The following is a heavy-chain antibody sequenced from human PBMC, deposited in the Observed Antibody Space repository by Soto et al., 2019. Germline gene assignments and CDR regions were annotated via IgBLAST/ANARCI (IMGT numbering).Heavy chain of an antibody. J-gene: IGHJ4*01. D-gene: IGHD3-22*01. Sequence: PGGSLRLSCAASGFAFSNAWINWVRQAPGKGLEWVGRIKSKAHGATTDFAAPVRGRFAITRDDSRNMVYMQMNSLNTEDTAVYDCTTDSYTTMIVVRVDYWSHGTLVTFSS. CDR3: TTDSYTTMIVVRVDY. V-gene: IGHV3-15*07. CDR2: IKSKAHGATT. CDR1: GFAFSNAW.